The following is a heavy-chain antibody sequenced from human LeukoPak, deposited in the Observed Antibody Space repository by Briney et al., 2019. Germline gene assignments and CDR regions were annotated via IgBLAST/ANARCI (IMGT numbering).Heavy chain of an antibody. D-gene: IGHD3-10*01. CDR3: ARDVLLWFGDDCYYYYGMDV. J-gene: IGHJ6*02. CDR1: GGSISSYY. CDR2: IYYSGST. Sequence: SETLSLTCTVSGGSISSYYWSWIRQPPGKGLEWIGYIYYSGSTNYNPSLKSRVTISVDTSKNQFSLKLSSVTAADTAVYYCARDVLLWFGDDCYYYYGMDVWGQGTTVTVSS. V-gene: IGHV4-59*01.